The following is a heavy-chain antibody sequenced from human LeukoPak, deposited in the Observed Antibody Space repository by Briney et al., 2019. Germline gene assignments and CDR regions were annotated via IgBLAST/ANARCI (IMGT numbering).Heavy chain of an antibody. D-gene: IGHD3-22*01. V-gene: IGHV4-34*01. Sequence: ASETLSLTCAVYGGSFSGYHWSWIRQPPGKGLEWIGEINHSGSTNYNPSLKSRVTISVDTSKNQFSLKLSSVTAADTAVYYCARSLYYYDSSGYYEDDAFDIWGQGTMVTVSS. CDR2: INHSGST. J-gene: IGHJ3*02. CDR1: GGSFSGYH. CDR3: ARSLYYYDSSGYYEDDAFDI.